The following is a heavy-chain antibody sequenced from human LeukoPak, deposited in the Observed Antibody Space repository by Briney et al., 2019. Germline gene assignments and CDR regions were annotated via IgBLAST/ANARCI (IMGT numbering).Heavy chain of an antibody. V-gene: IGHV3-48*01. D-gene: IGHD3-10*01. CDR1: GFTFNTYT. CDR2: ISSSSSTI. CDR3: ARDRYYAFDY. J-gene: IGHJ4*02. Sequence: GTSLRLSCAASGFTFNTYTMSWVRQAPGKGLEWVSYISSSSSTIYYADSVKGRFTISRDNAKNSLYLQLNSLRVEDTAVYYCARDRYYAFDYWGQGSLVTVSS.